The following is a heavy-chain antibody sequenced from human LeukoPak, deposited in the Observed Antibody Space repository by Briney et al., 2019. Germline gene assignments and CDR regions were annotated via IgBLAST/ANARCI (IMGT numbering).Heavy chain of an antibody. J-gene: IGHJ5*02. CDR1: GGSFSGYY. D-gene: IGHD3-22*01. V-gene: IGHV4-34*01. CDR3: ARGHDDSSGDWSPGTTWFDP. CDR2: INHSGST. Sequence: SETLSLTCAVYGGSFSGYYWSWIRQPPGKGLEWIGEINHSGSTNYNPSLKSRVTISVDTSKNQFSLKLSSVTAADTAVYYCARGHDDSSGDWSPGTTWFDPWGQGTLVTVSS.